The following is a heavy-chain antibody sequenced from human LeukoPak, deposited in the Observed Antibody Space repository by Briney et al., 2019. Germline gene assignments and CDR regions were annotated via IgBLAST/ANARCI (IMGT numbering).Heavy chain of an antibody. V-gene: IGHV3-48*03. CDR1: GFTFSSYE. CDR3: ASSPVYSSSWYSYYYYYMDV. D-gene: IGHD6-13*01. Sequence: GGSLRLSCAASGFTFSSYEMNWVRQAPGKGLEWVSYISSSGSTIYYADSVKGRFTISRDNAKNSLYLQMNSLRAEDTAVYYCASSPVYSSSWYSYYYYYMDVWGKGTTVTISS. J-gene: IGHJ6*03. CDR2: ISSSGSTI.